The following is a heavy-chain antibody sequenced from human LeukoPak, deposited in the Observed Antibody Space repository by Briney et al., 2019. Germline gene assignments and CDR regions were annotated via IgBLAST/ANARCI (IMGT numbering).Heavy chain of an antibody. J-gene: IGHJ6*02. D-gene: IGHD2-15*01. Sequence: WASVKVSCKASGYIFTDYYMHWVRQGPGQELGWMGRINPNSGGTNYAQKFQGRVTLTSDTSISTAYMELTPLTSDDTAIYYCARGLRIINGLDVWGQGTTVIVSS. CDR1: GYIFTDYY. CDR3: ARGLRIINGLDV. CDR2: INPNSGGT. V-gene: IGHV1/OR15-1*04.